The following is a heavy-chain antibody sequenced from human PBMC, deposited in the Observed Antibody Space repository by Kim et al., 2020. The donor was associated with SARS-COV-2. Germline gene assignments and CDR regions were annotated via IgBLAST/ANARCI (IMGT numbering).Heavy chain of an antibody. J-gene: IGHJ5*02. Sequence: KGRFTISRDNAKNSLYLQMNSLRADDTAVYYCARDPTYSSSWYGLGWFDPWGQGTLVTVSS. D-gene: IGHD6-13*01. V-gene: IGHV3-11*06. CDR3: ARDPTYSSSWYGLGWFDP.